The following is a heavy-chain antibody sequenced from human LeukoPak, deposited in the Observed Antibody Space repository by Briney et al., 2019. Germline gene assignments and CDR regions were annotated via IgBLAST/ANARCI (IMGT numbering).Heavy chain of an antibody. CDR3: ARGDWYDISTGYYVGEPDY. V-gene: IGHV1-2*02. CDR1: GYTFTGYY. J-gene: IGHJ4*02. CDR2: INPNSGGT. Sequence: ASVKVSCKASGYTFTGYYMHWVRQAPGQGLEWMGWINPNSGGTNYAQRFQGRVTMTRDTSISTAYMELSRLRSDDTAVYYCARGDWYDISTGYYVGEPDYWGQGTLVTVSS. D-gene: IGHD3-9*01.